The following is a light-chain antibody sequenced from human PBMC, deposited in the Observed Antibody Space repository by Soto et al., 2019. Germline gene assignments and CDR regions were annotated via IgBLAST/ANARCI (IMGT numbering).Light chain of an antibody. CDR2: EVS. J-gene: IGLJ2*01. CDR1: SSDVGGYNY. Sequence: QSVLTQPPSASGSPGLSVTISCTGTSSDVGGYNYVSWYQHHPGKAPRLMIYEVSKRPSGVPDRFSGSKSGNTASLTVSGLQAEDEGDYYCSSYTGSNNHVVFGGGTKVTVL. CDR3: SSYTGSNNHVV. V-gene: IGLV2-8*01.